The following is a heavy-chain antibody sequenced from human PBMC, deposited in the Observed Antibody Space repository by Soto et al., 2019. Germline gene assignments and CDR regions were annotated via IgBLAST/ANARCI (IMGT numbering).Heavy chain of an antibody. D-gene: IGHD1-1*01. J-gene: IGHJ5*02. CDR2: IYATGTT. CDR3: VRDGTKTLRDWFDP. Sequence: SETLSLTSTVSGASISCFYWSWIRKSAGKGLEWIGRIYATGTTDYNPSLKSRVMMSVDTSKKQFSLKLRSVTAADTAVYYCVRDGTKTLRDWFDPWGQGISVTVSS. CDR1: GASISCFY. V-gene: IGHV4-4*07.